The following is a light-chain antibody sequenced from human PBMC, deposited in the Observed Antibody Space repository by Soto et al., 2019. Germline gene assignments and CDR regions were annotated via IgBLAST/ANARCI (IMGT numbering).Light chain of an antibody. CDR2: DAS. V-gene: IGKV3-20*01. CDR3: QQYGSSPWT. CDR1: QSVSSSY. Sequence: IVLTQSPGTLSLSPGERATLSCRGSQSVSSSYLAWYQQKPGQAPKLLIYDASNRATGIPYRFSGSGSGTDFTLTISRLEPEDFAVYYCQQYGSSPWTFGQGTKVDI. J-gene: IGKJ1*01.